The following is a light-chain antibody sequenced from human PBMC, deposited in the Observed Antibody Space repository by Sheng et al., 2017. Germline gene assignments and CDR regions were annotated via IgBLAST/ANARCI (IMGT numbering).Light chain of an antibody. CDR1: QSVARS. V-gene: IGKV3-11*01. J-gene: IGKJ2*01. CDR3: QHHNNWPYT. Sequence: EIVLTQSPATLPLSPGERATLSCRASQSVARSLAWFQQKLGQAPRLLIYGASNRATGIPARFSGSGSGTDFTLTISSLEPEDFAVYYCQHHNNWPYTFGQGTNLEI. CDR2: GAS.